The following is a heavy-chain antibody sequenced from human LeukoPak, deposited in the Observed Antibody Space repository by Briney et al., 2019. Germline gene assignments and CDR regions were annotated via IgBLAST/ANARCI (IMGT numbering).Heavy chain of an antibody. CDR3: AXXXXXXXXXXSCYSGYFDY. CDR2: ISSSGSTI. J-gene: IGHJ4*02. Sequence: GSLRLSCAASGFTFSYYYMSWIRPAPGKGLEWVSYISSSGSTIYYPDSVKGRFTISRDNPKNSLYLQMKSLRAEDTAVYYCAXXXXXXXXXXSCYSGYFDYWGQGTLVTVSS. V-gene: IGHV3-11*01. CDR1: GFTFSYYY. D-gene: IGHD2-15*01.